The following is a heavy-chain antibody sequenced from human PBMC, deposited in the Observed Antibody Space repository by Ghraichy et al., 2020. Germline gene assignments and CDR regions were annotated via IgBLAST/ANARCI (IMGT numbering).Heavy chain of an antibody. D-gene: IGHD6-13*01. CDR1: GGSFSGYY. V-gene: IGHV4-34*01. Sequence: SETLSLICAVYGGSFSGYYWSWIRQPPGKGLEWIGEINHSGSTNYNPSLKSRVTISVDTSKNQFSLKLSSVTAADTAVYYCARGLRIAAAGTWGWFDPWGQGTLVTVSS. CDR2: INHSGST. CDR3: ARGLRIAAAGTWGWFDP. J-gene: IGHJ5*02.